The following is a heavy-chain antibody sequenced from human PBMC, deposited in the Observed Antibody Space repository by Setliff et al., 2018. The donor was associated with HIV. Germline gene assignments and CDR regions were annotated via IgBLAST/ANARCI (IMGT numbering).Heavy chain of an antibody. Sequence: SETLSLTCTVSGGSISSSSYYWGWIRQPPGKGLEWIGSIYYSGSTYYNPSLKSRVTISVDTSKNQFSLKLSSVTAADAAVYYCAKTYSSGWCPPCYYYYYGMDVWGQGTTVTVSS. J-gene: IGHJ6*02. V-gene: IGHV4-39*01. CDR1: GGSISSSSYY. CDR3: AKTYSSGWCPPCYYYYYGMDV. D-gene: IGHD6-19*01. CDR2: IYYSGST.